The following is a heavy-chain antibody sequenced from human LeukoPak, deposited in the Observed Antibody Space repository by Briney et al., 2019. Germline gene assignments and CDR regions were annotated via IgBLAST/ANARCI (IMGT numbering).Heavy chain of an antibody. V-gene: IGHV5-51*01. CDR3: VREVTPFGGYYYPFDP. Sequence: GESLKISCKGSGYSFTSYWIGWVRQMPGKGLEWMGIIYPGDSDIRINPSFQGQVTISADKSISTAYLQWSSLKASDSAMYYCVREVTPFGGYYYPFDPWGQGTLVTVSS. CDR1: GYSFTSYW. CDR2: IYPGDSDI. D-gene: IGHD3-22*01. J-gene: IGHJ5*02.